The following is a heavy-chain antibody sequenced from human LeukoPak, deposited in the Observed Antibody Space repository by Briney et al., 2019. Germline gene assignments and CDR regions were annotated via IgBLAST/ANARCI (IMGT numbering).Heavy chain of an antibody. J-gene: IGHJ2*01. D-gene: IGHD3-9*01. CDR1: GGSISSGGYS. V-gene: IGHV4-30-4*07. CDR3: ARQYSDILTGYHRGELYWYFDL. CDR2: IYYSGST. Sequence: SETLSLTCAVSGGSISSGGYSWSWIRQPPGKGLEWIGYIYYSGSTYYNPSLRSRVTISVDTSKNHFSLKLSSVTAADTALYYCARQYSDILTGYHRGELYWYFDLWGRGTLVTVSS.